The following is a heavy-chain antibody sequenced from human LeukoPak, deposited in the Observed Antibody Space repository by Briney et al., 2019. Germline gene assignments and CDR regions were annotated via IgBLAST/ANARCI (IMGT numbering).Heavy chain of an antibody. V-gene: IGHV1-69*05. D-gene: IGHD3-22*01. CDR2: IIPIFGTA. J-gene: IGHJ1*01. CDR1: GGTFSSYA. CDR3: AREGPVQYYYDSSGYFQH. Sequence: GASVKVSCKASGGTFSSYAISWVRQAPGQGLEWMGGIIPIFGTANYAQKLQGRVTMTTDTSTSTAYMELRSLRSDDTTVYYCAREGPVQYYYDSSGYFQHWGQGTLVTVSS.